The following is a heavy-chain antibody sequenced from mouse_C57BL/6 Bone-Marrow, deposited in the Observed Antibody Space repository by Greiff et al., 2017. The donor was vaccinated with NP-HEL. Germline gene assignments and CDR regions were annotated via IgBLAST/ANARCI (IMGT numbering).Heavy chain of an antibody. D-gene: IGHD2-2*01. CDR3: ARRDCWFLYAMDY. CDR1: GYTFTSYD. J-gene: IGHJ4*01. CDR2: IYPRDGST. V-gene: IGHV1-85*01. Sequence: QVQLQQSGPELVKPGASVKLSCKASGYTFTSYDINWVKQRPGQGLEWIGWIYPRDGSTTYNEKFKGKATLTVDTSSSTAYMELHSLTSEDSAFYFCARRDCWFLYAMDYWGQGPSVTVSS.